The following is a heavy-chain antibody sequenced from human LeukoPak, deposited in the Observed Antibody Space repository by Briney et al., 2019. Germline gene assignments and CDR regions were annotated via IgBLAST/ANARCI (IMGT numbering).Heavy chain of an antibody. CDR3: ASRATVTTDRFWFDP. J-gene: IGHJ5*02. D-gene: IGHD4-11*01. Sequence: GGSLRLSWTASGFTFSNYAMTWVRQAPGKGLEWVSSISGTGGRTYSADSVEGRFTISRDNSKNTLYLQMNSLRAEDTAVYYCASRATVTTDRFWFDPWGQGTLVTVSS. V-gene: IGHV3-23*01. CDR1: GFTFSNYA. CDR2: ISGTGGRT.